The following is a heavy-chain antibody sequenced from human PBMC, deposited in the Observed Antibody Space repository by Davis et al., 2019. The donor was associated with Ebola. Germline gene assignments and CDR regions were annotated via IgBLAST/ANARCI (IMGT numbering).Heavy chain of an antibody. D-gene: IGHD6-19*01. CDR2: IYYSGST. CDR3: AREQAVAGTWDAFDI. J-gene: IGHJ3*02. V-gene: IGHV4-39*02. CDR1: GGSISSSSYY. Sequence: SETLSLTCTVSGGSISSSSYYWGWIRQPPGKGLEWIGSIYYSGSTYYNPSLKSRVTISVDTSKNQFSLKLSSVTAADTAVYYCAREQAVAGTWDAFDIWGQGTMVTVSS.